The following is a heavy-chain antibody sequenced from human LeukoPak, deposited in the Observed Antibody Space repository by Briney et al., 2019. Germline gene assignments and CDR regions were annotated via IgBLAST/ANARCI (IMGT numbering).Heavy chain of an antibody. Sequence: GGSLTLSCAASGFSFSIHGMGWVRRAPGKGLEWVSSISSSSSYIYYADSVKGRFTISRDNAKNSLYLQMNSLRAEDTAVYYCAREADYGDYVFDYWGQGTLVTVSS. D-gene: IGHD4-17*01. CDR2: ISSSSSYI. CDR3: AREADYGDYVFDY. J-gene: IGHJ4*02. V-gene: IGHV3-21*01. CDR1: GFSFSIHG.